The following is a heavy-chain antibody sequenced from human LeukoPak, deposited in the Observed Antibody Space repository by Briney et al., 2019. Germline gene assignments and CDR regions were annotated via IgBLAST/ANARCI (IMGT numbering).Heavy chain of an antibody. Sequence: ASVKVSCKASEYTFTGYYMHWVRQAPGQGLEWMGWINPNSGGTNYAQKFQGRVTITADKSTSTAYMELSSLRSEDTAVYYCARGGRIAAAGLIRFDPWGQGTLVTVSS. V-gene: IGHV1-2*02. J-gene: IGHJ5*02. CDR2: INPNSGGT. CDR1: EYTFTGYY. D-gene: IGHD6-13*01. CDR3: ARGGRIAAAGLIRFDP.